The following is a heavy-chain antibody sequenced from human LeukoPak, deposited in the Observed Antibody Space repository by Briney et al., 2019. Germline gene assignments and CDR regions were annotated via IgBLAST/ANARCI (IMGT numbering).Heavy chain of an antibody. Sequence: PGGSLRLSCVASGFIFWDIWMGCVRQAPGKGREWWANINPHGTEKYYADSVESRFSVSRDKDKKSAYLQMNSLSVEDAGFYYCGRWGVNAGLDYWGRGSMVTVSS. CDR2: INPHGTEK. V-gene: IGHV3-7*01. CDR1: GFIFWDIW. J-gene: IGHJ4*02. CDR3: GRWGVNAGLDY. D-gene: IGHD6-13*01.